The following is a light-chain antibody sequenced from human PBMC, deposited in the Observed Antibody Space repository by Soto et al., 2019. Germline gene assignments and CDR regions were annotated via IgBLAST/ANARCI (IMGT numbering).Light chain of an antibody. V-gene: IGKV1-17*01. Sequence: DIQMTQSPSSLSASVGDRVTIACRASQGIKNELAWYQQKPGKAPKRLISAASSLQSGVPSRFSGSGSGTEFTLTITSLQAEDFATYYCLQHKSYPPTFGQGTKVEIK. J-gene: IGKJ1*01. CDR1: QGIKNE. CDR3: LQHKSYPPT. CDR2: AAS.